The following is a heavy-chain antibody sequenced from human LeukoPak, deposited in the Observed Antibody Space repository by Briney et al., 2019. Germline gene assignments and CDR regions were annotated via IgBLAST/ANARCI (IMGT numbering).Heavy chain of an antibody. CDR1: GDSISSYY. V-gene: IGHV4-59*01. CDR3: ARDLVTVTKGFDI. D-gene: IGHD4-17*01. J-gene: IGHJ3*02. CDR2: IYDSGKT. Sequence: SETLSLTCTVSGDSISSYYWSWIRQPPGKGLEWIGYIYDSGKTNYNASLISRVTISIDTSKNQFSLRLSSVTAADTAVYYCARDLVTVTKGFDIWGQGTMVSVSS.